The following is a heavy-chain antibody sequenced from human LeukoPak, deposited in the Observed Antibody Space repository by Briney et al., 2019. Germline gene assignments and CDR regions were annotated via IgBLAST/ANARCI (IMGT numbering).Heavy chain of an antibody. CDR3: ARMVVVRGVVEYYFDY. CDR2: ISSSGTYT. D-gene: IGHD3-10*01. J-gene: IGHJ4*02. Sequence: GGSLRLSCAASGFIFSDYYMSWIRQAPGKGLEWASYISSSGTYTNYADSVKGRFTISRDNAKDSLYLQMNSLRAEDTAVYYCARMVVVRGVVEYYFDYWGQGTQVTVSS. V-gene: IGHV3-11*03. CDR1: GFIFSDYY.